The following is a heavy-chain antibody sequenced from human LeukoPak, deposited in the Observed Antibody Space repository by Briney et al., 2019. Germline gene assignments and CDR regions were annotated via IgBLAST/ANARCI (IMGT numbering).Heavy chain of an antibody. Sequence: SETLSLTCTVSGGSISSSGYYWGWIRQPPGKGLEWIGYIYYSGSTNYNPSLKSRVTISVDTSKNQFSLKLSSVTAADTAVYYCARAGFTMVRDMDVWGKGTTVTISS. D-gene: IGHD3-10*01. J-gene: IGHJ6*03. V-gene: IGHV4-61*08. CDR2: IYYSGST. CDR1: GGSISSSGYY. CDR3: ARAGFTMVRDMDV.